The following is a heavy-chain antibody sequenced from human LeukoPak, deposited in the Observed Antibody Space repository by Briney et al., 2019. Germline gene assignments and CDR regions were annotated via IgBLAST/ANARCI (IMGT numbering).Heavy chain of an antibody. J-gene: IGHJ4*02. Sequence: GGSLRPSCAASGFTFSSYWMAWVRQAPGKGREWVANIKGDESARHQADSVKGRFTISRDNPRNSLYLQMTNLRGDDTAVYYCARDVVGSLDYWGQGTLVTVSS. CDR3: ARDVVGSLDY. D-gene: IGHD1-26*01. V-gene: IGHV3-7*01. CDR1: GFTFSSYW. CDR2: IKGDESAR.